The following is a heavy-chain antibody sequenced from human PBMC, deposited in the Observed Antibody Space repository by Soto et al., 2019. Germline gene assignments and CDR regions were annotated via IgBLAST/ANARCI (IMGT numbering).Heavy chain of an antibody. J-gene: IGHJ4*02. V-gene: IGHV3-23*01. CDR1: GFTFSSYA. CDR3: AKGSVATIHNDY. Sequence: GGSLSLSCAASGFTFSSYAMSCVRQAPGKGLEWVSAISGIGGITYYSDFVKGRFTISRDNSKNTLYMQMNSLRAEDTAVYYCAKGSVATIHNDYWGQGTLVTISS. D-gene: IGHD5-12*01. CDR2: ISGIGGIT.